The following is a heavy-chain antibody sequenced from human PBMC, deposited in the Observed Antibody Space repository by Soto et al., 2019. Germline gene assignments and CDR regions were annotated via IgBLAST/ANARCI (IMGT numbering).Heavy chain of an antibody. D-gene: IGHD3-10*01. CDR3: AREDYYGSGSYSVVYYYYGMDV. Sequence: EVQLVESGGGLVQPGGSLRLSCAASGFTFSSYSMNWVRQAPGKGLEWVSYISSSSSTIYYADSVKGRFTISRDNAKNSLYLQMNSLRAEDTAVYYCAREDYYGSGSYSVVYYYYGMDVWGQGTTVTVSS. V-gene: IGHV3-48*01. CDR1: GFTFSSYS. J-gene: IGHJ6*02. CDR2: ISSSSSTI.